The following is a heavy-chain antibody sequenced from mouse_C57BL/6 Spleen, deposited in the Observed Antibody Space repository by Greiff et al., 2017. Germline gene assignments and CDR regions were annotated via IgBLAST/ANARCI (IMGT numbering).Heavy chain of an antibody. CDR1: GYSFTGYF. CDR2: INPDNGDT. CDR3: ARYSIDSGAAAAMDY. D-gene: IGHD1-3*01. Sequence: EVQLQQSGPELVKPGASVKISCKASGYSFTGYFMNWVMQRPGKSLEWIGRINPDNGDTNYNQKFKGKATLTVDKSSSTAYLQLRSLTSEDSAVYYCARYSIDSGAAAAMDYWGQGTTVTVSS. V-gene: IGHV1-20*01. J-gene: IGHJ4*01.